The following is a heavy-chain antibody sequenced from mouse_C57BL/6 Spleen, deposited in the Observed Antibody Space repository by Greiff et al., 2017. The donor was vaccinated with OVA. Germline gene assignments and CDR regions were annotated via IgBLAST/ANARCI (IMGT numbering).Heavy chain of an antibody. CDR2: IYPGDGDT. V-gene: IGHV1-82*01. J-gene: IGHJ3*01. Sequence: LQESGPELVKPGASVKISCKASGYAFSSSWMNWVKQRPGKGLEWIGRIYPGDGDTNYNGKFKGKATLTADKSSSTAYMQLSSLTSEDSAVYFCARSVTSRFAYWGQGSLVTVSA. D-gene: IGHD2-5*01. CDR3: ARSVTSRFAY. CDR1: GYAFSSSW.